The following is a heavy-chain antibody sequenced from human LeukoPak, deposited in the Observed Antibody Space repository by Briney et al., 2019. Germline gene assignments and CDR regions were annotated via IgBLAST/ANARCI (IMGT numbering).Heavy chain of an antibody. V-gene: IGHV3-20*04. CDR1: GFTFDDYG. CDR3: ARVDYYGSGSYYNVDYYYGMDV. J-gene: IGHJ6*02. CDR2: INWNGGST. Sequence: GGSLRLSCAASGFTFDDYGMSWVRQAPGKGLEWVSGINWNGGSTGYADSVKGRFTISRDDAKNSLYLQMNSLRAEDTAVYYCARVDYYGSGSYYNVDYYYGMDVWGQGTTVTVSS. D-gene: IGHD3-10*01.